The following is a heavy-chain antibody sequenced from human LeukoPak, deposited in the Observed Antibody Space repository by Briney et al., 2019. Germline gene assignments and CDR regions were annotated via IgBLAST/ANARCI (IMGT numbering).Heavy chain of an antibody. CDR1: GFTFGDYA. V-gene: IGHV3-49*04. CDR3: TRAACYDFWSGYYF. J-gene: IGHJ4*02. Sequence: GGSLRLSCTASGFTFGDYAMSWVRQAPGKGLEWVGFIRSKAYGGTTEHAASVKGRFTTSRDDSKSIAYLQMNSLKTEDTAVYYCTRAACYDFWSGYYFWGQGTLVTVSS. CDR2: IRSKAYGGTT. D-gene: IGHD3-3*01.